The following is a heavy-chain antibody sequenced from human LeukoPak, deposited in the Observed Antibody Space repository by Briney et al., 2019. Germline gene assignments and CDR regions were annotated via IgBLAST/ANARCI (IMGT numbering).Heavy chain of an antibody. CDR1: GGSISSGDYY. CDR3: ARVDYYGSGNYFDY. CDR2: IYYSGST. Sequence: SQTLSLTCTVSGGSISSGDYYWSWIRRHPGKGLEWLGYIYYSGSTYYNPSLESRVTISVDTSKNQFSLKLSSVTAADTAVYYCARVDYYGSGNYFDYWGQGTLVTVSS. J-gene: IGHJ4*02. D-gene: IGHD3-10*01. V-gene: IGHV4-31*03.